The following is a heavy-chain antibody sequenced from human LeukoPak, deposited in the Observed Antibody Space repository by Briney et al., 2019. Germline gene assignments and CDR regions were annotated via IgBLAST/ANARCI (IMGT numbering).Heavy chain of an antibody. CDR3: ARGFVDTAMAYYYYYMDV. D-gene: IGHD5-18*01. CDR2: ISSSGSTI. CDR1: GFTFSSYE. J-gene: IGHJ6*03. V-gene: IGHV3-48*03. Sequence: GGSLRLSCAASGFTFSSYEMNWVRQAPGKGLEWVSYISSSGSTIYYADSVKGRFTISRDNAKNSLYLQMNSLRAEDTAVYYCARGFVDTAMAYYYYYMDVWGKGTTVTVSS.